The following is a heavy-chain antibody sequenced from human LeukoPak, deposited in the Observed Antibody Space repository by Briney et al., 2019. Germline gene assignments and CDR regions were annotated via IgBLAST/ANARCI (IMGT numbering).Heavy chain of an antibody. D-gene: IGHD1-1*01. CDR1: GYTFTSYG. J-gene: IGHJ3*02. CDR3: ARDDWNDRAFDI. V-gene: IGHV1-18*01. CDR2: ISAYNGNT. Sequence: ASVKVSCKASGYTFTSYGISWVRQAPGQGLEWMGWISAYNGNTNYADKLQGRVTMTTDTSTSTAYMEMRSLRSDDTAVYYCARDDWNDRAFDIWGQGTMVTVSS.